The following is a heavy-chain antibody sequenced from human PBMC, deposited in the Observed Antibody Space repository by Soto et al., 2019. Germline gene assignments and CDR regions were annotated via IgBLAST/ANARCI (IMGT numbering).Heavy chain of an antibody. J-gene: IGHJ3*02. Sequence: GGSLRLSCAASGFTFSSYGMHWVRQAPGKGLEWVAVISYDGSNKYYADSVKGRFTISRDNSKNTLYLQMNSLRAEDTAVYYCAKDRSYMDAFDSWGQGTMVTVAS. CDR2: ISYDGSNK. V-gene: IGHV3-30*18. CDR3: AKDRSYMDAFDS. CDR1: GFTFSSYG. D-gene: IGHD1-26*01.